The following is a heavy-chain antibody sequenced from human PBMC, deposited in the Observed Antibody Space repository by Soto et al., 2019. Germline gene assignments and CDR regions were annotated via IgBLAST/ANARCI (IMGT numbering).Heavy chain of an antibody. CDR1: GGTFSSYA. CDR3: ARVPSPTYYYDNSGLLDY. V-gene: IGHV1-69*01. D-gene: IGHD3-22*01. Sequence: QVQLVQSGAEVKKPGSSVKVSCKASGGTFSSYAISWVRQAPGQGLEWMGGIIPIFGTANYAQKLQGRVTITADESTRTAYMELGSLRSEDTAVYYCARVPSPTYYYDNSGLLDYCGQGTLVTVSS. CDR2: IIPIFGTA. J-gene: IGHJ4*02.